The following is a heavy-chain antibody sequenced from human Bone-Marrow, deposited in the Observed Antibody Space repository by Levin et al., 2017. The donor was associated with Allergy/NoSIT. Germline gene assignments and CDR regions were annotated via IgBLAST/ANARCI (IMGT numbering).Heavy chain of an antibody. CDR1: GGSFSGYY. J-gene: IGHJ4*02. CDR2: IIHDGST. V-gene: IGHV4-34*01. CDR3: VRGGGLPDY. Sequence: ASETLSLTCAVYGGSFSGYYWSWIRQPPGKGLEWIGEIIHDGSTVYNPSFRGRVTIPADTSKNQFSLRLTSVTAADTAVYYCVRGGGLPDYWGQGTLVTVSS. D-gene: IGHD3-3*01.